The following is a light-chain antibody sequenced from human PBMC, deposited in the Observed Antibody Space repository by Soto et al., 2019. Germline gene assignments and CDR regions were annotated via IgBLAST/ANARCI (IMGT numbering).Light chain of an antibody. CDR1: QSISSW. CDR3: QQYNSYPWT. Sequence: DIQMTQSPSTLSASVGDRVTITCRASQSISSWLAWYQQKPGKAPKLLIYDDSCLERGVPSRFSGSGSGTEFPLTISSLQPDDFATYYCQQYNSYPWTFGQGTKVEFK. CDR2: DDS. V-gene: IGKV1-5*01. J-gene: IGKJ1*01.